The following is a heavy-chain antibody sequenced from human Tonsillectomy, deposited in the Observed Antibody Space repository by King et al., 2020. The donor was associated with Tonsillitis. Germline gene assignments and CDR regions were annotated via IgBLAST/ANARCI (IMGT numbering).Heavy chain of an antibody. CDR1: GGSISSYY. CDR2: IYYSGST. J-gene: IGHJ6*02. D-gene: IGHD3-9*01. CDR3: ARLDYDIVTGYPHYYYYYGMDV. V-gene: IGHV4-59*08. Sequence: QLQESGPGLVKPSETLSLTCTVSGGSISSYYWSWIRQPPGKGLEWIGYIYYSGSTNYNPSLQSRVPISVDTSKNQFSLKLSSVTAADTAVYYCARLDYDIVTGYPHYYYYYGMDVWGQGTTVTVSS.